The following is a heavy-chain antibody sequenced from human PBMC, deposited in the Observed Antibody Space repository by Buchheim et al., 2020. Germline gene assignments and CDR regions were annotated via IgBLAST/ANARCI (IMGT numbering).Heavy chain of an antibody. CDR1: GGSISSGDYY. CDR3: ARGFRGYCSGTSCYYFDY. V-gene: IGHV4-30-4*01. J-gene: IGHJ4*02. CDR2: IYYSGST. D-gene: IGHD2-15*01. Sequence: QVQLQESGPGLVKPSQTLSLTCTVSGGSISSGDYYWSWIRQPPGKGLEWIGYIYYSGSTYYNPSLKSRVTILVYTSTNQFYLKLSSVTAADTAVYYCARGFRGYCSGTSCYYFDYWGQGTL.